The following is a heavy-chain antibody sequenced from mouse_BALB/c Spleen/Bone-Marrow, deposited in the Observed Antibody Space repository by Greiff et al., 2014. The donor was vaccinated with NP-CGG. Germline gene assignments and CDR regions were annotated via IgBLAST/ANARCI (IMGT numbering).Heavy chain of an antibody. V-gene: IGHV1S132*01. CDR1: GYIFTSYW. D-gene: IGHD2-10*02. Sequence: VQLQQSGAELVRPGASVKLSCTTSGYIFTSYWIHWVKQRSGQGLEWIARICPGTGTTFYNEKFKGKATLTADQSSSTAYLQLSSLKSEDSAVYFCAREYGNYNYALDYWGQGTSVTVSS. CDR3: AREYGNYNYALDY. J-gene: IGHJ4*01. CDR2: ICPGTGTT.